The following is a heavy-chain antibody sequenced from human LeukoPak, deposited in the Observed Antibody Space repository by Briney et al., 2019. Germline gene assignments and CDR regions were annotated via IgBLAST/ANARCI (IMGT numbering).Heavy chain of an antibody. CDR1: GYTFTSYY. CDR3: AREQEYDFWSGCHFDY. D-gene: IGHD3-3*01. V-gene: IGHV1-46*01. Sequence: ASVKVSCKASGYTFTSYYMHWVRQAPGQGLEWMGIINPSGGSTSYAQKFQGRVTMARDTSTSTVYMELSSLRSEDTAVYYCAREQEYDFWSGCHFDYWGQGTLVTDSS. CDR2: INPSGGST. J-gene: IGHJ4*02.